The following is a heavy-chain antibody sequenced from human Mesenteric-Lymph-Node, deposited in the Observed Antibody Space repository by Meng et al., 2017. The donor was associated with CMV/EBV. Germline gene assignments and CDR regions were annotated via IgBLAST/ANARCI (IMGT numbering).Heavy chain of an antibody. Sequence: GESLKISCKASGYTFTSHDISWVRQAPGQGLEYMGWISGHNGNTNYAQKYEDRVTMTIDTSATTAYMELRSLRSDDTAVYYCARWAVVRLRSNDYWGQGTLVTVSS. CDR2: ISGHNGNT. D-gene: IGHD5-12*01. V-gene: IGHV1-18*01. J-gene: IGHJ4*02. CDR3: ARWAVVRLRSNDY. CDR1: GYTFTSHD.